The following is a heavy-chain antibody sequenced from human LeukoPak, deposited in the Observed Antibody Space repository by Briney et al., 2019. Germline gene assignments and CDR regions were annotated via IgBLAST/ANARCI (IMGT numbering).Heavy chain of an antibody. CDR1: GFTFTNYW. CDR3: ARDSRMSYYMDV. Sequence: PGGSLRLSCAASGFTFTNYWMSWVRQAPGKGLEWVANIKQDGSEKYYVDSVKGRFTISRDNAKNSLYLQMNSLRAEDTAVYYCARDSRMSYYMDVWGKGTTVTVSS. J-gene: IGHJ6*03. D-gene: IGHD2-15*01. CDR2: IKQDGSEK. V-gene: IGHV3-7*01.